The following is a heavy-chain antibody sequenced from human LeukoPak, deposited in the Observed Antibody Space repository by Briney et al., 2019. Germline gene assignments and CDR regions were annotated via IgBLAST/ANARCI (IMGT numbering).Heavy chain of an antibody. Sequence: PSETLSLTCAVYGGSFSGYYWSWIRQPPGKGLEWIGEINHSGSTNYNPSLKSRVTISVDTSKNQFSLKLSSVTAADTAVYYCARVSDVGYCSSTSCYYYYYMDVWGKGTTVTVSS. V-gene: IGHV4-34*01. CDR1: GGSFSGYY. D-gene: IGHD2-2*01. CDR3: ARVSDVGYCSSTSCYYYYYMDV. J-gene: IGHJ6*03. CDR2: INHSGST.